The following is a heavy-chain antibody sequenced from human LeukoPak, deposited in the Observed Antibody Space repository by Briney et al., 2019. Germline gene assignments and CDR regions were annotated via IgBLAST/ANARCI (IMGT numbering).Heavy chain of an antibody. CDR2: IGSAYNTI. CDR1: GFTFSAYC. Sequence: GGSLRLSCAAFGFTFSAYCMNWVRQAPGKGPEWVSYIGSAYNTIYYADSVKGRFTISRDNVDNSLFLQMNGLRDEHTAVYYCATSTWDFWGQGALVTVSS. J-gene: IGHJ4*02. V-gene: IGHV3-48*02. CDR3: ATSTWDF.